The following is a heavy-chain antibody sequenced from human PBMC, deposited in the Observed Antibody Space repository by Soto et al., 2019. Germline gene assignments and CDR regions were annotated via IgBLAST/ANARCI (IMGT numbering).Heavy chain of an antibody. CDR2: IYSAGST. CDR1: GFTFSSYW. Sequence: PGGSLRLSCAASGFTFSSYWMHWVRQVPGKGLQWVSVIYSAGSTYYANAVKGRFTISRDISENKIFLELNGLTVDDTAVYYCARAREPEYSSSIFFDYWGRGTVVTVSS. CDR3: ARAREPEYSSSIFFDY. D-gene: IGHD6-6*01. V-gene: IGHV3-53*01. J-gene: IGHJ4*01.